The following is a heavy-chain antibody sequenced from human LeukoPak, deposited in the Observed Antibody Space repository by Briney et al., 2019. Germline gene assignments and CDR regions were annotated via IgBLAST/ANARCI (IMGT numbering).Heavy chain of an antibody. Sequence: ASVKVSCKASGYTFTGYYMHWVRQAPGPGLERMGWINPNSGGTSYAQKFQGRVTMTRDTSISTAYTELSRLRSDDTAVYYCARVRDIVVVPAAQGAFDIWGQGTMVTVSS. V-gene: IGHV1-2*02. J-gene: IGHJ3*02. CDR3: ARVRDIVVVPAAQGAFDI. D-gene: IGHD2-2*01. CDR1: GYTFTGYY. CDR2: INPNSGGT.